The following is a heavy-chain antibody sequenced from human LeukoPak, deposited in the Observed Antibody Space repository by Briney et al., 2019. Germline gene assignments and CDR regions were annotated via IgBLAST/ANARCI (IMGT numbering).Heavy chain of an antibody. CDR3: ARAVKRRDGYNLGY. D-gene: IGHD5-24*01. CDR2: VWYDGSKE. CDR1: GFDFRANG. Sequence: GGSMRLSCAASGFDFRANGLHWVRQAPGKGLEWVAVVWYDGSKEYYAESVKGRFTISKDSSKNMLYLQMNGLRGEDTAVYYCARAVKRRDGYNLGYWGQGTLVTVSS. J-gene: IGHJ4*02. V-gene: IGHV3-33*01.